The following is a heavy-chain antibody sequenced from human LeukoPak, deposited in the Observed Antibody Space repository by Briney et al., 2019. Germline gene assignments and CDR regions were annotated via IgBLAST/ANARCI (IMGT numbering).Heavy chain of an antibody. CDR3: ARDSAIADAFDI. Sequence: GGSLRLSCAASGFTFSSYWMHWVRQAPGKGLEWVAVISYDGSNKYYADSVKGRFTISRDNSKNTLYLQMNSLRAEDTAVYYSARDSAIADAFDIWGQGTMVTVSS. D-gene: IGHD1-26*01. CDR1: GFTFSSYW. V-gene: IGHV3-30-3*01. J-gene: IGHJ3*02. CDR2: ISYDGSNK.